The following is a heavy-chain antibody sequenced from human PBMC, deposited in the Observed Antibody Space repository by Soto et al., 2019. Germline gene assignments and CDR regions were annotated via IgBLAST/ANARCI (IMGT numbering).Heavy chain of an antibody. V-gene: IGHV3-23*01. CDR1: GFTFSNYA. J-gene: IGHJ4*02. D-gene: IGHD3-9*01. Sequence: EVQLLESGGVLVQPGGSLRLSCEASGFTFSNYAMSWVRQSPGKGLEWVSGISGSGDTTYYADSVKGRFTISRDNSQNPVYMQSNSLRAEDTVIYYCTKVGDMLTYYLDWGQGTLVIVSS. CDR3: TKVGDMLTYYLD. CDR2: ISGSGDTT.